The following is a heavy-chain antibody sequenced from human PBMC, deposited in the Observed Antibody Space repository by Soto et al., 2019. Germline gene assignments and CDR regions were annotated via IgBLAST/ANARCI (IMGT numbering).Heavy chain of an antibody. Sequence: QVQLVESGGGVVQPGRSLRLSCAASGFTFSSYAMHWVRQAPGKGLEWVAVISYDGSNKYYADSVKGRFTISRDNSKNALYLQMNSLRAEDTAVYYCARDRDVVQGFWEWLLDYWGQGTLVTVSS. CDR3: ARDRDVVQGFWEWLLDY. D-gene: IGHD3-3*01. CDR2: ISYDGSNK. CDR1: GFTFSSYA. J-gene: IGHJ4*02. V-gene: IGHV3-30-3*01.